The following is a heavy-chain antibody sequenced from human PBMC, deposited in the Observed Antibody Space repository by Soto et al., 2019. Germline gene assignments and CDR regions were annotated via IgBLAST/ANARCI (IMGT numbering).Heavy chain of an antibody. J-gene: IGHJ4*02. CDR2: ISYDGSNK. Sequence: GGSLRLSCAASGFTFSSYGMHWVRQAPGKGLEWVAVISYDGSNKYYADSVKGRFTISRDNSKNTLYLQMNSLRAEDTAVYYCAKDRNYGGTFDYWGQGTLVTVSS. CDR3: AKDRNYGGTFDY. D-gene: IGHD4-17*01. V-gene: IGHV3-30*18. CDR1: GFTFSSYG.